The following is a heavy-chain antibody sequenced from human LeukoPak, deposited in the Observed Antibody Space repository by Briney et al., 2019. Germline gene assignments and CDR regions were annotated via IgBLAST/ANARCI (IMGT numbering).Heavy chain of an antibody. Sequence: SETLSLTCAVSGGSISSGGYSWSWIRQPPGKGLEWIGYIYHSGSTYYNPSLKSRVTISVDRSKNQFSLKLSSVTAADTAVYYCAKDLGSWASDYWGQGTLVTVSS. CDR2: IYHSGST. J-gene: IGHJ4*02. V-gene: IGHV4-30-2*01. CDR1: GGSISSGGYS. CDR3: AKDLGSWASDY. D-gene: IGHD3-16*01.